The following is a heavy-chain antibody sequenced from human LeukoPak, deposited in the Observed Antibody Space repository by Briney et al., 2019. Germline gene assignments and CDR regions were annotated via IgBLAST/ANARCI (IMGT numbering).Heavy chain of an antibody. CDR2: INDDGSFR. J-gene: IGHJ1*01. V-gene: IGHV3-74*01. CDR1: GITFSGAW. Sequence: PGGSLRLACAASGITFSGAWMHWVRQAPGKGLVWVSRINDDGSFRRYANSVKGRFTLSTDNAKNTLFLQMDSLRAEDTAVYYCARVSGPGMNEYYHLWGQGTLVTVSS. D-gene: IGHD3-10*01. CDR3: ARVSGPGMNEYYHL.